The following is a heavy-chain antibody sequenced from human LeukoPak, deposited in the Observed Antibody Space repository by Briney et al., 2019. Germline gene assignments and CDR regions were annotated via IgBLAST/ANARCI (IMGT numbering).Heavy chain of an antibody. CDR1: GFTFSSYE. CDR2: ISASGRTM. CDR3: ARGQRGAFDI. V-gene: IGHV3-48*03. J-gene: IGHJ3*02. Sequence: GGSLRLSCAASGFTFSSYEMNWARQAPGKGLEWLSYISASGRTMYYTDSVKGRFTISRDNAKNSLYLQMNSLRAEDTAVYYCARGQRGAFDIWGQGTMVTVSS.